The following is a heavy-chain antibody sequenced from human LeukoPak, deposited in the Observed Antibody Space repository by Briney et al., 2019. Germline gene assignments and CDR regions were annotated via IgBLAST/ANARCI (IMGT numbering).Heavy chain of an antibody. V-gene: IGHV3-30*02. CDR2: IRYDGSNK. J-gene: IGHJ2*01. CDR3: ARVGQGEWFFDL. Sequence: GGSLRLSCAASGFTFSSYGMHWVRQAPGKGLEWVAFIRYDGSNKYYADSVKGRFTISRDNSKNTLYLQMNSLRAEDTAVYYCARVGQGEWFFDLWGRGTLVTVSS. CDR1: GFTFSSYG. D-gene: IGHD1-26*01.